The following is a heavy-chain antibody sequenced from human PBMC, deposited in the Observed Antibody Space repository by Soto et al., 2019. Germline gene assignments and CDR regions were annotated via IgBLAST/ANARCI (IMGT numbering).Heavy chain of an antibody. V-gene: IGHV3-30*18. Sequence: QVQLVESGGGVVQPGRSLRLSCAASGFTFSSYGMHWVRQAPGKGLEWVAVISYDGSNKYYADSVKGRFTISRDNSKNTLYLQMNSLRAEDTAVYYCAKPSGGGYSYGYFDYWGQGTQVTVSS. J-gene: IGHJ4*02. CDR3: AKPSGGGYSYGYFDY. CDR1: GFTFSSYG. CDR2: ISYDGSNK. D-gene: IGHD5-18*01.